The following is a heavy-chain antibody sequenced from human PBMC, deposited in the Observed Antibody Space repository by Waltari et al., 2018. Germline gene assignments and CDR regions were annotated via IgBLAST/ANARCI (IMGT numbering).Heavy chain of an antibody. Sequence: QVQLLQSGAEVKKPGSSVKVSCKASGGTFSSYAIRWVRQAPGQGLEWMGGIIPIFGTANYAQKFQGRVTITTDESTSTAYMELSSLRSEDTAVYYCAGQDSEWLVRGYDYWGQGTLVTVSS. CDR3: AGQDSEWLVRGYDY. CDR1: GGTFSSYA. J-gene: IGHJ4*02. V-gene: IGHV1-69*05. CDR2: IIPIFGTA. D-gene: IGHD6-19*01.